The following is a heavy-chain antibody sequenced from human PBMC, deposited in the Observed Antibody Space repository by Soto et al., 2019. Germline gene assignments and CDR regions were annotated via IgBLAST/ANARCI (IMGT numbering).Heavy chain of an antibody. CDR3: ARVGPPADP. CDR2: IYYSGST. J-gene: IGHJ5*02. V-gene: IGHV4-59*12. CDR1: GSSISSYY. Sequence: SETLSLTCTVSGSSISSYYWSWIRQPPGKGLEWIGYIYYSGSTNYNPSLKSRVTISVDTSKNQFSLKLSSVTAADTAVYYCARVGPPADPWGQGTLVTVSS.